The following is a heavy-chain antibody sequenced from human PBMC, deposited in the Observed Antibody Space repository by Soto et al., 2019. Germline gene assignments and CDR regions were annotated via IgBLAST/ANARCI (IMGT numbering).Heavy chain of an antibody. CDR2: ISAYSGNT. D-gene: IGHD5-12*01. Sequence: ASVKVSCKASGYTFTSYGISWVRQAPGQGLEWMGWISAYSGNTNYAQKFQGRVTMTTDTSRGTAYMEIRSLRSEDTAVYYCAAEVVAWGLVWGQGSLVTVSS. CDR3: AAEVVAWGLV. CDR1: GYTFTSYG. V-gene: IGHV1-18*01. J-gene: IGHJ4*02.